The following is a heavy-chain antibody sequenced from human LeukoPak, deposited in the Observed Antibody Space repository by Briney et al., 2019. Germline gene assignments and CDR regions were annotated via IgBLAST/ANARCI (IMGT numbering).Heavy chain of an antibody. CDR1: GFTFGSYA. J-gene: IGHJ4*02. CDR2: IWYDGGNK. Sequence: GGSLRLSCAASGFTFGSYAMHWVRQAPGKGLEWVAVIWYDGGNKYYADSVKGRSTISRDNSKNTLYLQMNSLRADDTAVYYCAKVTDSSGYFPSDYWGQGTLVTVSS. CDR3: AKVTDSSGYFPSDY. V-gene: IGHV3-33*06. D-gene: IGHD3-22*01.